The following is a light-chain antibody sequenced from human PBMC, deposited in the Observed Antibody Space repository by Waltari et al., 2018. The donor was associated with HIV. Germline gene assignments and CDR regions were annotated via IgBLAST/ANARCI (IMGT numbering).Light chain of an antibody. Sequence: QLVLTHSPSASASLGASVKLTCTLSSGHSSYAIAWHQQQPEKGPRYLMKLNSDGSHSKGDGFPDRFSGSSSGAERYLTISSLQSEDEADYYCQTWGTGIRVFGGGTKLTVL. V-gene: IGLV4-69*01. J-gene: IGLJ2*01. CDR2: LNSDGSH. CDR1: SGHSSYA. CDR3: QTWGTGIRV.